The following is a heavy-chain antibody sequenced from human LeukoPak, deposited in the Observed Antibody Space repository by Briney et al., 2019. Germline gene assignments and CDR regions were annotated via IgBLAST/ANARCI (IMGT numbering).Heavy chain of an antibody. V-gene: IGHV3-23*01. Sequence: GGPLRLSCVGSGFTFRSHAMSWVRQAPEKGLEFVSGIYENGGTTYYADSVKGRFSISRDNSKNTLYLQMDSLRGEDTAVYYCAKDFRIGYSAHFDYWGQGALVTVSS. CDR2: IYENGGTT. J-gene: IGHJ4*02. CDR3: AKDFRIGYSAHFDY. CDR1: GFTFRSHA. D-gene: IGHD2-21*01.